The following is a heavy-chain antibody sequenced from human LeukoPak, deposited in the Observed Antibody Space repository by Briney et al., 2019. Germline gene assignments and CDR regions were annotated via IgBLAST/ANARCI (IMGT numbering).Heavy chain of an antibody. V-gene: IGHV3-9*01. J-gene: IGHJ4*02. Sequence: GGSLRLSCAASGSTFDDYAMHWVRQAPGKGLEWVSGISWNSGSIGYADSVKGRFTISRDNAKNSLYLQMNSLRAEDTAVYYCARAPAVAGKNYWGQGTLVTVSS. CDR1: GSTFDDYA. CDR3: ARAPAVAGKNY. D-gene: IGHD6-19*01. CDR2: ISWNSGSI.